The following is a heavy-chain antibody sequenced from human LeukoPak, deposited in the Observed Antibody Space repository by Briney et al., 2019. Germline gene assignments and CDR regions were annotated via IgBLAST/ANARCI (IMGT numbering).Heavy chain of an antibody. CDR1: GGTFSSYA. CDR3: ARDGAYDILTGYYRIKGKPFDY. V-gene: IGHV1-69*04. J-gene: IGHJ4*02. D-gene: IGHD3-9*01. CDR2: IIPILGIA. Sequence: SSVKVSCKASGGTFSSYAISWVRQAPGQGLEWMGRIIPILGIANYAQKFQGRVTITADKSTSTAYMELSSLRSEDTAVYYCARDGAYDILTGYYRIKGKPFDYWGQGTLVTVSS.